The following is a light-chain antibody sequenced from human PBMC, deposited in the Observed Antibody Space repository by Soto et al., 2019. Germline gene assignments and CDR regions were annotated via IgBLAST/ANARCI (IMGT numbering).Light chain of an antibody. J-gene: IGLJ3*02. Sequence: QSALTQPASVSGSPGQSITISCTGTSSDAGNYNFVSWYQQHPGKALKVIIYEDSTRPSGVSNRISGSKSGNTASLTISGLQAEDEADYYCCSYAGSSTSWVFGGGTKLTVL. CDR1: SSDAGNYNF. CDR3: CSYAGSSTSWV. CDR2: EDS. V-gene: IGLV2-23*01.